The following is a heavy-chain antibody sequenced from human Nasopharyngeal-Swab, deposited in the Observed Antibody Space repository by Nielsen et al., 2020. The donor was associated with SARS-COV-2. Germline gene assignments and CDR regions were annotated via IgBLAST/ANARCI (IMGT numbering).Heavy chain of an antibody. V-gene: IGHV4-34*01. CDR3: ARCITVIQGGPYYYYFGMDV. J-gene: IGHJ6*02. Sequence: WIRQPPGKGLEWSGEINHSGSTKYNPSLKSRVTISGDTSKNQFSLKLNSVTAADTAVYYCARCITVIQGGPYYYYFGMDVWGQGTTVTVSS. CDR2: INHSGST. D-gene: IGHD3-10*01.